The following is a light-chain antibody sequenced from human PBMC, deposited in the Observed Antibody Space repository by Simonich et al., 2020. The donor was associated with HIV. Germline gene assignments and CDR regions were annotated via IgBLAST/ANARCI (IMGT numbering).Light chain of an antibody. CDR1: SSNIGSST. J-gene: IGLJ2*01. V-gene: IGLV1-44*01. CDR3: AAWDDRLNAVV. Sequence: QSVLTQPPSASGTPGQRVTISCSGSSSNIGSSTVHWYQQPPGAAPKLLIYRNNPRPSGVPDRFSGSKSGTSASLAISGLQSEDEADYYCAAWDDRLNAVVFGGGTKLTVL. CDR2: RNN.